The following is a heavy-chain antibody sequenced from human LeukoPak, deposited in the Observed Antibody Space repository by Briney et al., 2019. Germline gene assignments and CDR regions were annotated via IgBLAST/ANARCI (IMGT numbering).Heavy chain of an antibody. CDR3: ARERIVGAIAEGYYFDY. Sequence: NPSETLSLTCTVSGGSISIGGYCWSWLRQHPGKGLEWIGYIFYSGSTYYNPSLKSRVTISVDTSKNQFSLMLSSVTAADTAVYYCARERIVGAIAEGYYFDYWGQGTLVTVSS. D-gene: IGHD1-26*01. J-gene: IGHJ4*02. V-gene: IGHV4-31*03. CDR1: GGSISIGGYC. CDR2: IFYSGST.